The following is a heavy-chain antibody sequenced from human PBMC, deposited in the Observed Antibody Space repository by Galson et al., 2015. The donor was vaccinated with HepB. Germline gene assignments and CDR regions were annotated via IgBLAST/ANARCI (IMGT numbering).Heavy chain of an antibody. Sequence: SLRLSCAASGFTFSSYGMHWVRQAPGKGLEWVAVISYDGSNKYYADSVKGRFTISRDNSKNTLYLQMNSLRAEDTAVYYCAKDHPPLAAAGTPGYWGQGTLVTVSS. CDR3: AKDHPPLAAAGTPGY. J-gene: IGHJ4*02. CDR1: GFTFSSYG. D-gene: IGHD6-13*01. V-gene: IGHV3-30*18. CDR2: ISYDGSNK.